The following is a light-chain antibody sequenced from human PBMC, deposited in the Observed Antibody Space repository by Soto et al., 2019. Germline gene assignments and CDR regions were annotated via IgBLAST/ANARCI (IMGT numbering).Light chain of an antibody. CDR3: QSYDSSLSGYVV. J-gene: IGLJ2*01. V-gene: IGLV1-40*01. CDR1: RSNIGAGYD. CDR2: GNS. Sequence: QSVLTQPPSVSGAPGQRVTISCTGSRSNIGAGYDVHWYQQLPGTAPKLLIYGNSNRPSGVPDRFSGSKSGTSASLAITGLLAEDEADYYCQSYDSSLSGYVVFGGGTKVTVL.